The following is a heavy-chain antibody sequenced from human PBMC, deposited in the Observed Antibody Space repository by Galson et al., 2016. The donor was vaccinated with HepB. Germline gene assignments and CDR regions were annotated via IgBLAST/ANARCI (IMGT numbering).Heavy chain of an antibody. J-gene: IGHJ4*02. CDR3: AKENDFWSGYLSH. D-gene: IGHD3-3*01. CDR1: GFSFNSYA. V-gene: IGHV3-23*01. Sequence: SLRLSCAVSGFSFNSYAFSWVRQTPGKGLEWVSAISGTGGTTDYTDSVKGRFTISRDNSQSRLYLQMNSLRAEDTAIYYCAKENDFWSGYLSHWGQGALVIVSS. CDR2: ISGTGGTT.